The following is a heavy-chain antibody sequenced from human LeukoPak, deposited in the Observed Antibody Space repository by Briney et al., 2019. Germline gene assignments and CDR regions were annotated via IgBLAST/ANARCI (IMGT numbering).Heavy chain of an antibody. CDR1: GGSISSGGYS. V-gene: IGHV4-30-2*01. D-gene: IGHD2-2*01. Sequence: SETLSLTCAVSGGSISSGGYSWRWIRQPPGKGLEWIGYIYHSGSTYYNPSLKSRVTILVDRSKNQFSLKVSSLTAADTAVYYCARVRCGSLGPSCRNYYFDYWGQGTLVTVSS. J-gene: IGHJ4*02. CDR2: IYHSGST. CDR3: ARVRCGSLGPSCRNYYFDY.